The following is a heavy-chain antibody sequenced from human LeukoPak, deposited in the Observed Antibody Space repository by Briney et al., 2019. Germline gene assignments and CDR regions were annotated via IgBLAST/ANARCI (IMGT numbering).Heavy chain of an antibody. Sequence: SSETLSLTCAVYGGSFSGYYWSWIRQPPGKGLEWIGEINHSGSTNYNPSLKRRVTISVDTSKNQFSLKLSSVTAADTAVYYCARHTVAPFDYWGQGTLVTVSS. V-gene: IGHV4-34*01. CDR2: INHSGST. CDR3: ARHTVAPFDY. J-gene: IGHJ4*02. CDR1: GGSFSGYY. D-gene: IGHD4-23*01.